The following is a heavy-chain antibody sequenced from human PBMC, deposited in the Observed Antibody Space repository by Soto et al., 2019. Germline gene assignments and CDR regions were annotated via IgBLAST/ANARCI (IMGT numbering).Heavy chain of an antibody. J-gene: IGHJ4*02. Sequence: SETLSLTCAVYGGSFSGYYWSWIRQPPGKGLEWIGEINQSGSTNYNPSLKSRVTISVDTSKNQFSLKLSSVTAADTAVYYCARTYSSSWSPFEYWGQGTLVTVSS. CDR3: ARTYSSSWSPFEY. D-gene: IGHD6-13*01. V-gene: IGHV4-34*01. CDR1: GGSFSGYY. CDR2: INQSGST.